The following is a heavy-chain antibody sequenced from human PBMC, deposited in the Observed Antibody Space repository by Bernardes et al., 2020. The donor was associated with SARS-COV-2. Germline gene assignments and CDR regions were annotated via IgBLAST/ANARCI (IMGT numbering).Heavy chain of an antibody. V-gene: IGHV3-7*01. Sequence: GGSLRLSCAASGFTFSTFWMTWVRQAPGKGLEWVSNINQDGSKTFYVDSVKGRFTISRDNAKNSLFMEMNTLRDEDTAVYYCARIYSTSSFAFDYWGQGNLVTFSA. CDR1: GFTFSTFW. J-gene: IGHJ4*02. CDR3: ARIYSTSSFAFDY. D-gene: IGHD6-6*01. CDR2: INQDGSKT.